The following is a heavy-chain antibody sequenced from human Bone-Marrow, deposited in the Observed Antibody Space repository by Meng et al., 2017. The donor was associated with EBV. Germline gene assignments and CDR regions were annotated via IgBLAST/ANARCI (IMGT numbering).Heavy chain of an antibody. D-gene: IGHD3-22*01. CDR2: IYHSGST. Sequence: QVQLQESGPGLVKPSGXLPPTCAVSGGSISSSNWWSWVRQPPGKGLEWIGEIYHSGSTNYNPSLKSRVTISVDKSKNQFSLKLSSVTAADTAVYYCARGSYDSSGYYYFDYWGQGTLVTVSS. J-gene: IGHJ4*02. CDR1: GGSISSSNW. V-gene: IGHV4-4*02. CDR3: ARGSYDSSGYYYFDY.